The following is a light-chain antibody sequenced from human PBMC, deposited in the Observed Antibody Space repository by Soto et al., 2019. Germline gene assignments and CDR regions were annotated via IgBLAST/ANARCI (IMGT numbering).Light chain of an antibody. J-gene: IGLJ1*01. V-gene: IGLV2-14*01. CDR1: SSDVGGYDY. Sequence: QSVLTQPSSLSVAPGQAITISFTGTSSDVGGYDYVSWYQLHPGKAPKLMVFGVSNRPSGVSYRFSGSKSGNTASLTISGLQAEDEADYFCSSYSISTAYLFGTGTKVTVL. CDR3: SSYSISTAYL. CDR2: GVS.